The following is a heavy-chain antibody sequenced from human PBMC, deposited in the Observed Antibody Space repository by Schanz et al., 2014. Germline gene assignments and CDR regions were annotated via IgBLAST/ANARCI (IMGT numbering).Heavy chain of an antibody. J-gene: IGHJ4*02. Sequence: EVQVVESGGGLVQPGGSLRLSCAVSGFGLSGHYMHWVRQTPGKGLVWVSHISSGGSGTAYADSVKGRFTISRDNAKSTLYLQMNSLRADDTAVYYCAKGGATALFYCWGQGTLVTVSS. V-gene: IGHV3-74*01. CDR1: GFGLSGHY. D-gene: IGHD1-26*01. CDR2: ISSGGSGT. CDR3: AKGGATALFYC.